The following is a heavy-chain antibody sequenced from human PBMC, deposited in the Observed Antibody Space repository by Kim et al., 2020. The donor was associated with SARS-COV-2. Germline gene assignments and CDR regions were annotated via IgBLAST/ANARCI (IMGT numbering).Heavy chain of an antibody. CDR3: ATSLGAYAHDY. CDR2: T. V-gene: IGHV1-24*01. Sequence: TIYAQKFQGRVTMTEDTSTDTAYMELSSLRSEDTAVYYCATSLGAYAHDYWGQGTLVTVSS. J-gene: IGHJ4*02. D-gene: IGHD4-17*01.